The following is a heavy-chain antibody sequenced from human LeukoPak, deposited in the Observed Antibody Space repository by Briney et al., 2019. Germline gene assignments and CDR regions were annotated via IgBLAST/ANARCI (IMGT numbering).Heavy chain of an antibody. CDR2: ISYSGST. Sequence: PSETLSLTCTVSGGSISSSSYYWGWIRQPPGTGLEWIGTISYSGSTYYNPSLKSRVTISVDTSTNQFSLKLSSVTAADTAVYYCARRYYYDSSGYYYHYDYWGQGTLVTVSS. D-gene: IGHD3-22*01. V-gene: IGHV4-39*01. CDR1: GGSISSSSYY. CDR3: ARRYYYDSSGYYYHYDY. J-gene: IGHJ4*02.